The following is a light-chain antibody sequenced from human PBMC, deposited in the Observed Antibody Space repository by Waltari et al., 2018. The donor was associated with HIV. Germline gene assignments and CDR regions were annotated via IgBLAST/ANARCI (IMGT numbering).Light chain of an antibody. CDR2: AAS. V-gene: IGKV1-12*01. CDR1: QGIAGW. CDR3: QQANSFPLS. Sequence: DILMTQSPSSVSASVGDRVTITCRASQGIAGWLAWYQQKPGKDPKLLIYAASSLASGVPSRCSGSGSVTDFSLTISSLQPEDCAAYYCQQANSFPLSFGGGTKVEIK. J-gene: IGKJ4*01.